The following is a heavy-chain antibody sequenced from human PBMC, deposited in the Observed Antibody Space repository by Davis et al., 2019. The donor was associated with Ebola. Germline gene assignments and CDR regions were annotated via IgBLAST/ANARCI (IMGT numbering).Heavy chain of an antibody. Sequence: GGSLRLSCAASGFTFSSYAMSWVRQAPGKGLEWVSAISGSGGSTYYADSVKGRFTISRDNAKNSLYLQMNSLRAEDTAVYYCARDSGYYYGSGDYWGQGTLVTVSS. CDR1: GFTFSSYA. CDR3: ARDSGYYYGSGDY. D-gene: IGHD3-10*01. CDR2: ISGSGGST. V-gene: IGHV3-23*01. J-gene: IGHJ4*02.